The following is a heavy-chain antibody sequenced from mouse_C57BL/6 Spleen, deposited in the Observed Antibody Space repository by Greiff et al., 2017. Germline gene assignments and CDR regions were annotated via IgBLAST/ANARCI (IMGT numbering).Heavy chain of an antibody. Sequence: QVQLQQSGAELVRPGTSVKMSCKASGYTFTNYWIGWAKQRPGHGLEWIGDIYPGGGYTNSNEKFKGKATLTADKSSSTAYMQFSSLTSADSAIYYCARRGITTVVATDYAMDYWGQGTSVTVSS. CDR1: GYTFTNYW. V-gene: IGHV1-63*01. CDR2: IYPGGGYT. CDR3: ARRGITTVVATDYAMDY. D-gene: IGHD1-1*01. J-gene: IGHJ4*01.